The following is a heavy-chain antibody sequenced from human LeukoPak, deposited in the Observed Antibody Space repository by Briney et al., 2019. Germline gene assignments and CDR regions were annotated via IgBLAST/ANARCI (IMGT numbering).Heavy chain of an antibody. Sequence: PGGSLRLSCEASGLNFNIHSMNWVRQAPGKGLEWISSISGSSSYLYYVDSVKGRFTISRDNAKNTLYLEMNRLTVEDTAIYYCARAAYYEIMTGTTRGPRYHYYGMDIWGQGNTVTVSS. V-gene: IGHV3-21*01. CDR3: ARAAYYEIMTGTTRGPRYHYYGMDI. D-gene: IGHD3-9*01. J-gene: IGHJ6*02. CDR1: GLNFNIHS. CDR2: ISGSSSYL.